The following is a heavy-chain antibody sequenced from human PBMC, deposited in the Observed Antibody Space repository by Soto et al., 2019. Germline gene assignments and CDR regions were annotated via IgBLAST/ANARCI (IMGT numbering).Heavy chain of an antibody. CDR3: ARGKNWFDR. Sequence: QAQLQESGPGLVKPSETLSLTCSVSGASITSAYWNWIRQPPGKGLEWVGYIYYIGSTNYNPSLKSRVTRSLDTSNNQLSLDLRFVTAADTAVYYCARGKNWFDRLGQGTLVTVSS. J-gene: IGHJ5*02. CDR2: IYYIGST. CDR1: GASITSAY. V-gene: IGHV4-59*08.